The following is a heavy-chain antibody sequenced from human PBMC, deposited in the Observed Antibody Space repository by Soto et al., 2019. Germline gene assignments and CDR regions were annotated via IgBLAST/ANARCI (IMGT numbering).Heavy chain of an antibody. CDR2: ISYDGSNK. D-gene: IGHD5-12*01. CDR1: GFTFSSYA. CDR3: ARDVEMATIAELGFDY. J-gene: IGHJ4*02. V-gene: IGHV3-30-3*01. Sequence: VGSLRLSCAASGFTFSSYAMHWVRQAPGKGLEWVAVISYDGSNKYYADSVKGRFTISRDNSKNTLYLQMNSLRAEDTAVYYCARDVEMATIAELGFDYWGQGTLVTVSS.